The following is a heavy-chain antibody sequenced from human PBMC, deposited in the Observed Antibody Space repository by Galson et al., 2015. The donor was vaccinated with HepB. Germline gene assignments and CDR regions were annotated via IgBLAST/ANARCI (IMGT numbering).Heavy chain of an antibody. CDR3: ARAPMTTVATGDAFDI. CDR2: IRKDGGET. J-gene: IGHJ3*02. V-gene: IGHV3-7*01. D-gene: IGHD4-23*01. CDR1: GFIFSNFW. Sequence: SLRLSCAASGFIFSNFWMSWVRQAPGKGLGWVANIRKDGGETYYVASVKGRFTISRDNAKSSLYLQMNSLRTEDTAVYYCARAPMTTVATGDAFDIWGQGTLVTVSS.